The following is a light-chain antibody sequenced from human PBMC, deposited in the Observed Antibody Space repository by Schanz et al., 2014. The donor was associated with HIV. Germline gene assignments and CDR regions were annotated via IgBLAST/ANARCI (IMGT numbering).Light chain of an antibody. J-gene: IGLJ1*01. CDR3: SSYTTTSTYV. Sequence: QSALTQPASVSGSPGQSITISCTGTRNDVGTYNLVSWYQQHPGKAPQLMIYEVTKRPSGVPDRFSGSKSGNTASLTISGLQAEDEADYYCSSYTTTSTYVFGAGTKLTVL. CDR1: RNDVGTYNL. CDR2: EVT. V-gene: IGLV2-14*02.